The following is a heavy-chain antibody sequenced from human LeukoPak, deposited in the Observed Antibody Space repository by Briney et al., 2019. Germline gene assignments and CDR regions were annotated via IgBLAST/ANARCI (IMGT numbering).Heavy chain of an antibody. CDR3: ARDSFSGYASRMDY. V-gene: IGHV1-18*01. D-gene: IGHD5-12*01. J-gene: IGHJ4*02. Sequence: GASVKVSCKASGYTFTSYGISWVRQAPGQGLEWMGWISTYNGNTNYAQKLQGRVTMTTDTSTSTAYMELRSLRSDDTAVYYCARDSFSGYASRMDYWGQGTLVTVSS. CDR2: ISTYNGNT. CDR1: GYTFTSYG.